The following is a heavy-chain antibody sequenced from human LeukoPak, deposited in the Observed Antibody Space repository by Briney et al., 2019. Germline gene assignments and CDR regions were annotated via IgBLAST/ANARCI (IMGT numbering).Heavy chain of an antibody. Sequence: GESLKISCKGSGCSFPTYWIAWVRQMPGKGLEWMGIIYPDESNIRYSPSFQGQVTTSADKSISTAYLQWSSLKASDTAMYYCARPPSRGYSSSFEYWGQGTLVTVPS. J-gene: IGHJ4*02. CDR1: GCSFPTYW. D-gene: IGHD2-2*03. CDR3: ARPPSRGYSSSFEY. CDR2: IYPDESNI. V-gene: IGHV5-51*01.